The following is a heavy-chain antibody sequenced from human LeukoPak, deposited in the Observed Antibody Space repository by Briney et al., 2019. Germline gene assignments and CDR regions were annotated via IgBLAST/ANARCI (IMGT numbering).Heavy chain of an antibody. J-gene: IGHJ4*02. V-gene: IGHV3-30-3*01. D-gene: IGHD3-3*01. CDR1: GFTFSSYA. Sequence: GGSLRLSCAASGFTFSSYAMHWVRQAPGKGLEWVAVISYDGSNEYYADSVKGRFTISRDNSKNTLYLQMNSLRAEDTAVYYCARGHDFWSGYYSYYFDYWGQGTLVTVSS. CDR3: ARGHDFWSGYYSYYFDY. CDR2: ISYDGSNE.